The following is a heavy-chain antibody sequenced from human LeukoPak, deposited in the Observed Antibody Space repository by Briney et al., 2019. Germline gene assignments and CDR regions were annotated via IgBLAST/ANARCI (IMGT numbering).Heavy chain of an antibody. D-gene: IGHD5-18*01. V-gene: IGHV1-24*01. CDR2: FDPEDGET. J-gene: IGHJ5*02. CDR1: GYTLTELS. CDR3: ATGKWSYGYYNWFDP. Sequence: GASVKVSCKVSGYTLTELSMHWVQQAPGKGLEWMGGFDPEDGETIYAQKFQGRVTMTEDTSTDTAYMELSSLRSEDTAVYYCATGKWSYGYYNWFDPWGQGTLVTVSS.